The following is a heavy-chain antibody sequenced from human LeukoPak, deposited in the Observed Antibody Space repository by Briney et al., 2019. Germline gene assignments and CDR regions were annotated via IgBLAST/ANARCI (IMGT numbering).Heavy chain of an antibody. J-gene: IGHJ4*02. CDR3: AKRASGSGTSLYHFDY. CDR2: IGNSGGRT. D-gene: IGHD3-10*01. Sequence: GGSLRLSCAASGFTFSTYAMSWVGQAPGKGLEWVSVIGNSGGRTFYADSVKGRFTISRDNSRNTVHLQMNFLRAEDTAVYFCAKRASGSGTSLYHFDYWGQGALVTVSS. CDR1: GFTFSTYA. V-gene: IGHV3-23*01.